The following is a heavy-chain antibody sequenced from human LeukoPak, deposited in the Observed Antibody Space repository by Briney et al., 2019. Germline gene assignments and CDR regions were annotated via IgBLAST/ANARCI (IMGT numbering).Heavy chain of an antibody. CDR3: AKDPRSYSGSYFS. D-gene: IGHD1-26*01. CDR1: GFTFSRYW. CDR2: VNGEGGST. V-gene: IGHV3-74*01. Sequence: GGSLRLSCAASGFTFSRYWMHWVRQAPGEGLVWVSNVNGEGGSTNYADSVKGRFTISRDNSKNTLYLQMNSLRAEDTAVYYCAKDPRSYSGSYFSWGQGTLVTVSS. J-gene: IGHJ4*02.